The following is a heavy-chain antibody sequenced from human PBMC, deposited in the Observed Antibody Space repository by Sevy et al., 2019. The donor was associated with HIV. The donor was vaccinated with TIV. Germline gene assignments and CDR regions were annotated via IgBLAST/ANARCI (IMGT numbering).Heavy chain of an antibody. Sequence: SETLSLTCAVSGYSISSAYSWGWIRQPPGKGLEWIGNIHYSGDTQYTPSLKSRVTVSADTSKNQFSLSLSFMTAADTAIYYCASHDWGREDYWGQGILVTVSS. J-gene: IGHJ4*02. D-gene: IGHD7-27*01. V-gene: IGHV4-38-2*01. CDR3: ASHDWGREDY. CDR2: IHYSGDT. CDR1: GYSISSAYS.